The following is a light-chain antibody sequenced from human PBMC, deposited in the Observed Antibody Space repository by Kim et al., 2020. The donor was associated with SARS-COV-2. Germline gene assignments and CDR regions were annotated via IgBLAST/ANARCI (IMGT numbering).Light chain of an antibody. CDR3: AAWDDTLRGRI. CDR1: SSNIEIDF. CDR2: RGN. J-gene: IGLJ2*01. V-gene: IGLV1-47*01. Sequence: QSVLTQPPSASGTPGQRVTISCSGSSSNIEIDFVSWYQQLPGTAPKVLIYRGNERASGVPDRFSGSTSGASASLAISGLRSEDEADYYCAAWDDTLRGRIFGGGTQLTVL.